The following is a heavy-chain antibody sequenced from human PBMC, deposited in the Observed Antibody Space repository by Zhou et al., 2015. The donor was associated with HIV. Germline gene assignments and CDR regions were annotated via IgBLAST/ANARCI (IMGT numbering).Heavy chain of an antibody. CDR3: TKGDHAVAGGGVDY. CDR2: ISWNSGSI. V-gene: IGHV3-9*01. D-gene: IGHD6-19*01. J-gene: IGHJ4*02. Sequence: ETQLMESGGALVEPGRSLRLSCAASEFTFRDHAMHWIRQCPGKGLEWVAGISWNSGSIGYADSVKGRFTISRDNAKNSLYLQMNSLRAEDTALYYCTKGDHAVAGGGVDYWGQGTLVTVSS. CDR1: EFTFRDHA.